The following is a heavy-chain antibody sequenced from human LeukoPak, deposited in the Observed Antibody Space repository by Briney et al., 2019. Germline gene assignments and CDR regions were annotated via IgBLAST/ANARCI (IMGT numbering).Heavy chain of an antibody. Sequence: GGSLRLFCAASGFTVSTTYMTWVRQAPGKGLEWVSIIYSGGSTDYADSVKGRFTISRDNSKNPLSLQMNSLRAEDTAVYYCATRGLYYYASGTYLGYWGQGTLVTVSS. D-gene: IGHD3-10*01. V-gene: IGHV3-66*01. CDR2: IYSGGST. CDR3: ATRGLYYYASGTYLGY. J-gene: IGHJ4*02. CDR1: GFTVSTTY.